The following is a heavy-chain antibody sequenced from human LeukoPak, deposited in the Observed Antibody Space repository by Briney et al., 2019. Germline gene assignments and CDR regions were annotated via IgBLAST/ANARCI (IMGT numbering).Heavy chain of an antibody. J-gene: IGHJ4*02. CDR3: ARGRGRRPAAIFDY. V-gene: IGHV4-34*01. D-gene: IGHD2-2*02. CDR1: GGSFSGYY. CDR2: INHSGST. Sequence: SETLSLTCAVYGGSFSGYYWSWIRQPPGKGLEWIGEINHSGSTNYNPSLKSRVTISVDTSKNQFSLKLSSVTAADTAVYYCARGRGRRPAAIFDYSGQGTLVTVSS.